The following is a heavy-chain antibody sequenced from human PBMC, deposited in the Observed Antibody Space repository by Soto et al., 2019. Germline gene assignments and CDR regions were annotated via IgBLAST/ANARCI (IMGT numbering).Heavy chain of an antibody. D-gene: IGHD1-20*01. V-gene: IGHV3-7*04. J-gene: IGHJ4*02. CDR1: GFTFSNHW. Sequence: GGSLRLSCAASGFTFSNHWINWIRRAPGRGLEWLAVIKQDGSEKYYVDSVKGRFTVSRDNAMNSAYLQMNSLRVDDTAVYYCARDWYMDYWGQGTLVTVS. CDR3: ARDWYMDY. CDR2: IKQDGSEK.